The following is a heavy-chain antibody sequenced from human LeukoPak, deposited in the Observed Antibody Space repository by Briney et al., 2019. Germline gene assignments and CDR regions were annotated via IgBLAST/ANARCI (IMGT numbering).Heavy chain of an antibody. CDR3: ARSPGWLRGAY. J-gene: IGHJ4*02. CDR1: GFTFSSCS. D-gene: IGHD5-12*01. Sequence: GGSLRLSCAASGFTFSSCSMNWVRQAPGKGLEWVSYISSSSSTIYYADSVKGRFTISRDNAKNSLYLQMNSLRAEDTAVYYCARSPGWLRGAYWGQGTLVTVSS. CDR2: ISSSSSTI. V-gene: IGHV3-48*01.